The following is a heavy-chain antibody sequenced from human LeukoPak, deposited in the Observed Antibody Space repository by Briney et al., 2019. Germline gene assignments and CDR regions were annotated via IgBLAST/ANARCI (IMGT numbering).Heavy chain of an antibody. CDR2: IYYSGST. J-gene: IGHJ6*02. Sequence: SETLSLTCTVSGGSITSSYWSWIRQPPGKGLEWIGYIYYSGSTNYNPSLKSRVTTSVDTSKNQFSLKLSSVTAADTAVYYCARRSMRWMDVWGQGTTVTVSS. V-gene: IGHV4-59*08. D-gene: IGHD2-15*01. CDR3: ARRSMRWMDV. CDR1: GGSITSSY.